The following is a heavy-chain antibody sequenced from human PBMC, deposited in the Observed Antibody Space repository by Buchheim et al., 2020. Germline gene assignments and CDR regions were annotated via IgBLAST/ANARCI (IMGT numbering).Heavy chain of an antibody. D-gene: IGHD3-10*01. V-gene: IGHV3-23*01. CDR3: AKDGPMVRGDKMAF. CDR2: ISGSGTST. CDR1: GFTFGAYG. J-gene: IGHJ4*02. Sequence: EVQLLESGGGLVQPGGSLRLSCAASGFTFGAYGMSWVRQAPGKGLEWVSGISGSGTSTYYADSVKGRFTISRDISKNTLYLQMNSLRDEDMAVYYCAKDGPMVRGDKMAFWGQGTL.